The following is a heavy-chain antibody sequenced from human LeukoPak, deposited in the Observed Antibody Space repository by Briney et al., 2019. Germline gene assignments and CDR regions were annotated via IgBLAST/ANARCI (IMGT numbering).Heavy chain of an antibody. J-gene: IGHJ4*02. CDR3: AKFFACGGDCSLPYYFDY. CDR1: GFTFSSYA. CDR2: ISGSGGST. V-gene: IGHV3-23*01. Sequence: GGSLRLSCAASGFTFSSYAMSWVRQAPGKRLEWVSSISGSGGSTYYADSVKGRFTISRDNSKNTLYLQMNSLRAEDTAIYYCAKFFACGGDCSLPYYFDYWGQGTLVTVSS. D-gene: IGHD2-21*02.